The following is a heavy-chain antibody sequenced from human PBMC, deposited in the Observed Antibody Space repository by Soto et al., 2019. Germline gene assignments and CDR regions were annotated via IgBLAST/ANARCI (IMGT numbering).Heavy chain of an antibody. Sequence: SETLSLTCTVSGGSISSYYWSWIRQPPGKGLEWIGYIYYSGSTNYNPSLKSRVTISVDTSKNQFSLKLSSVTAADTAVYYRARTTYYDFWSGYYFDYWGQGTLVTVSS. J-gene: IGHJ4*02. D-gene: IGHD3-3*01. V-gene: IGHV4-59*01. CDR1: GGSISSYY. CDR2: IYYSGST. CDR3: ARTTYYDFWSGYYFDY.